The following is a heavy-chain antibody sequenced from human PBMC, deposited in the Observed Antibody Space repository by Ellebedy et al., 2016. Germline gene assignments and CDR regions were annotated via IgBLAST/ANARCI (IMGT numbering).Heavy chain of an antibody. D-gene: IGHD4-17*01. Sequence: GGSLRLXCAPSGLTVSSFFMGWVRQAPGKGLEWVSTMRGDGAKTHLADSVKGRFTMSRDIPKNTVYLQMNRLRAEDSAVYYCYYGHYSASWGQGTLVTVSS. J-gene: IGHJ4*02. CDR1: GLTVSSFF. CDR2: MRGDGAKT. CDR3: YYGHYSAS. V-gene: IGHV3-23*01.